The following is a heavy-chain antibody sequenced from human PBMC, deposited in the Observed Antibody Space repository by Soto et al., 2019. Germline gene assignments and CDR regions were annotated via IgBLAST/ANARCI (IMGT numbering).Heavy chain of an antibody. J-gene: IGHJ4*02. CDR1: GFTFDDYG. Sequence: EVQLVESGGGVVRPGGSLRLSCAASGFTFDDYGMSWVRQAPGKGLERVSGINWNGGSTGYADSVRGRFTISRDNAKNSLYLQMNSLRAEDTALYYCARDLSGYSYGYMEYWGQGTLVTVSS. CDR3: ARDLSGYSYGYMEY. CDR2: INWNGGST. V-gene: IGHV3-20*04. D-gene: IGHD5-18*01.